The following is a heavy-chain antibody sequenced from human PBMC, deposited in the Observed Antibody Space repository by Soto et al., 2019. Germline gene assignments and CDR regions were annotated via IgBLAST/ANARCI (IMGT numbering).Heavy chain of an antibody. D-gene: IGHD5-12*01. CDR1: GFTFDDYA. V-gene: IGHV3-9*01. CDR2: ISWNSGSI. J-gene: IGHJ4*02. CDR3: AKDMSSAPTYSGYGNFDY. Sequence: GGSLRLSCAASGFTFDDYAMHWVRQAPGKGLEWVSGISWNSGSIGYADSVKGRFTISRDNAKNSLYLQMNSLRAEDTALYYCAKDMSSAPTYSGYGNFDYWGQGTLVTVSS.